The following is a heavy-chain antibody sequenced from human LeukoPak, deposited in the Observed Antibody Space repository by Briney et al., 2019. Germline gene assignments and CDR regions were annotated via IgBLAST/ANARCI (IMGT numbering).Heavy chain of an antibody. CDR2: ISSNGVSI. D-gene: IGHD6-13*01. CDR1: GFTFSSYA. CDR3: VKPYSSSWLDAFDI. Sequence: GGSLRLSCSASGFTFSSYAMHWVRQAPGKGLEYVSVISSNGVSIYYADSVKGRFTISRDNSKNTLYLQMSSLRAEDTAVYFCVKPYSSSWLDAFDIWGQGTMVTVSS. J-gene: IGHJ3*02. V-gene: IGHV3-64D*06.